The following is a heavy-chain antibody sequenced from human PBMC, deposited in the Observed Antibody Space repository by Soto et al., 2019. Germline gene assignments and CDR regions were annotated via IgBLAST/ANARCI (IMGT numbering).Heavy chain of an antibody. Sequence: QVHLVQSGAEVKNPGASVKVSCKASGYSFTRYGIGWARQAPGQGLEWMGWMNAYNGNTNYPQKLQGRLTLTTDTSTTTAYMELTSLRSNDTAIYYCAMLDVYVTPSPQYVWGQGNTVTVSS. D-gene: IGHD3-16*01. J-gene: IGHJ6*02. V-gene: IGHV1-18*01. CDR2: MNAYNGNT. CDR1: GYSFTRYG. CDR3: AMLDVYVTPSPQYV.